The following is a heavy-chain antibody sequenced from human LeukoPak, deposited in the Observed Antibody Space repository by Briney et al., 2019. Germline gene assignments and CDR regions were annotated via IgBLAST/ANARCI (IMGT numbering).Heavy chain of an antibody. D-gene: IGHD5-24*01. CDR3: ARDNSVRDEAWWFNP. V-gene: IGHV1-46*01. Sequence: ASAKVSCKAFGYTFTSNYMHWVRQAPGQGPEWMGVISPSGGSTTYAQKFQGRVTLTRDMSTSTDYLELSSLRSEDTAVYYCARDNSVRDEAWWFNPWGQGTLVAVSS. J-gene: IGHJ5*02. CDR2: ISPSGGST. CDR1: GYTFTSNY.